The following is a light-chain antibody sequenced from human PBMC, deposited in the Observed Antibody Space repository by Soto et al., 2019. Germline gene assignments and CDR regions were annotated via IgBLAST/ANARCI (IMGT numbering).Light chain of an antibody. J-gene: IGLJ1*01. CDR3: SSYTSSSTLGYV. Sequence: QSALTQPPSASGSPGQSVTISCTGTSSDVGGYNYVSWYQQHPGKAPKLMLYEVTNRPSGISDRFSGSKSGNTASLTISGLQADDEADYYCSSYTSSSTLGYVFGTGTKVTVL. CDR2: EVT. CDR1: SSDVGGYNY. V-gene: IGLV2-14*01.